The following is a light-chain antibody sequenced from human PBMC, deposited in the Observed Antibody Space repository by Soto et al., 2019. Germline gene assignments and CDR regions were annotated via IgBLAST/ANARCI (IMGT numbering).Light chain of an antibody. CDR1: QSVSSY. V-gene: IGKV3-11*01. J-gene: IGKJ1*01. CDR2: DAS. CDR3: QQRSNWPPWT. Sequence: EIVLTPSPATPSLSPGERATLSCRASQSVSSYLAWYQQKPGQAPRLLIYDASNRATGIPARFSGSGSGTDFTLTISSLEPEDFAVYYCQQRSNWPPWTFGQGTKV.